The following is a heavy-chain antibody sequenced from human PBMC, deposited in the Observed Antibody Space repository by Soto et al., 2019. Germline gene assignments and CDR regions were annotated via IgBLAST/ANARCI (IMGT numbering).Heavy chain of an antibody. CDR2: IYYSGST. V-gene: IGHV4-61*01. D-gene: IGHD4-17*01. Sequence: SEPLSLTCTVSGGSVSSGSYYWSWIRQPPGKGLEWIGYIYYSGSTNYNPSLKSRVTISVDTSKNQFSLKLSSVTAADTAVYYCARDSVEATVTSTFGGMDVWGQGTTVTVSS. CDR3: ARDSVEATVTSTFGGMDV. CDR1: GGSVSSGSYY. J-gene: IGHJ6*02.